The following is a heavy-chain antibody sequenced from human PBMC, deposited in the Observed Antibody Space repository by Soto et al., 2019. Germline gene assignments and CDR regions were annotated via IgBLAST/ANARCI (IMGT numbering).Heavy chain of an antibody. CDR2: IIPIFGTA. CDR1: GGTFSSYA. D-gene: IGHD3-22*01. J-gene: IGHJ4*02. V-gene: IGHV1-69*13. Sequence: GASVKVSCKASGGTFSSYAISWVRQAPGQGLEWMGGIIPIFGTANYAQKFQGRVTITADESTSTAYMELSSLRSEDTAVYYCVRSYDNSGYYTHCFDYWGQGALVTVSS. CDR3: VRSYDNSGYYTHCFDY.